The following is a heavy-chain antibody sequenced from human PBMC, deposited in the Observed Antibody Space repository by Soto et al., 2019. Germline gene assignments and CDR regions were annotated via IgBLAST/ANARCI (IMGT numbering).Heavy chain of an antibody. CDR3: ARHEAGWYFGS. D-gene: IGHD6-25*01. CDR1: RGSISSGTNY. CDR2: IYYSGST. Sequence: PSETLSLTCTVSRGSISSGTNYRAWIRQPPGKGLEWIANIYYSGSTFYNPSLKSRVTISLDTSKNQFSLKLRSVTAADTAVYYCARHEAGWYFGSWGQGTLVTVSS. J-gene: IGHJ4*02. V-gene: IGHV4-39*01.